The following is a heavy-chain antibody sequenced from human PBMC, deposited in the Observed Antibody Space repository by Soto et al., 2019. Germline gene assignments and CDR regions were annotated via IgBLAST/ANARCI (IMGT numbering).Heavy chain of an antibody. J-gene: IGHJ3*01. V-gene: IGHV3-23*01. CDR2: IGPTEAHAP. CDR3: AKDAIPYNGRDDAFDL. Sequence: EVHLLESGGDLVQPGGTLILSCVASGYPFGDYAMRWVRQAPGKGLEWVSAIGPTEAHAPAYAASVKGRFMISRDNSRNILYLQMTNLRAEDTGVYYCAKDAIPYNGRDDAFDLWGQGTMVTVSS. D-gene: IGHD2-2*02. CDR1: GYPFGDYA.